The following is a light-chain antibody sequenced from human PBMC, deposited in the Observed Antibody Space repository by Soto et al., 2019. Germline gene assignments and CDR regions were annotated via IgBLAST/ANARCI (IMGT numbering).Light chain of an antibody. CDR3: SSYASSSPDV. Sequence: QSALTQPAAVSGSPGQSIAISCTGTSSDVGTYNSVYWYQQYPGKAPKLMIHDVSNRPSGVSDRFSGSKSGNTASLTISGLQSEDEADYYCSSYASSSPDVFGSGTKVTVL. CDR1: SSDVGTYNS. J-gene: IGLJ1*01. CDR2: DVS. V-gene: IGLV2-14*01.